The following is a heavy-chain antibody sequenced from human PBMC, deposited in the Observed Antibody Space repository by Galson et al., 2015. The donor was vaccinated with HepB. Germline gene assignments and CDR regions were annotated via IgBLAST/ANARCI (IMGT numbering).Heavy chain of an antibody. V-gene: IGHV4-39*01. CDR3: AGHRRPGVGITTHFDF. J-gene: IGHJ4*02. CDR1: HGSVSTTSYY. CDR2: VYYGGNI. D-gene: IGHD1-26*01. Sequence: SETLSLTCTVSHGSVSTTSYYGAWIRQPPGKGLEWVGSVYYGGNIYYNPSLRSRITISLDKSNNQFSLNLSSMTAADTAFYYCAGHRRPGVGITTHFDFWGQGTLVTVSS.